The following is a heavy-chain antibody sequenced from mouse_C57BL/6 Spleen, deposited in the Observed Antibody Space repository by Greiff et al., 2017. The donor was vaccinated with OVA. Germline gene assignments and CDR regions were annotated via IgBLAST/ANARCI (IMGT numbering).Heavy chain of an antibody. V-gene: IGHV2-9-1*01. J-gene: IGHJ4*01. CDR3: AREGGTTAWYAMDY. CDR1: GFSLTSYA. Sequence: QVQLKESGPGLVAPSQSLSITCTVSGFSLTSYALSWVRQPQGKGLEWLGVIWTGGGTNYNSALKSRLSISKDNSKSQVFLKMNSLQTDDTARDYCAREGGTTAWYAMDYWGQGTSVTVSS. CDR2: IWTGGGT. D-gene: IGHD1-2*01.